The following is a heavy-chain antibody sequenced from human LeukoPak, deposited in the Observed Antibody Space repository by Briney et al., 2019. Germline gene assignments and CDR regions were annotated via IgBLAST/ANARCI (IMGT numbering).Heavy chain of an antibody. J-gene: IGHJ3*02. CDR2: TYYRFKWYN. CDR3: CHSLSGRTGAFDI. V-gene: IGHV6-1*01. Sequence: SQTLSLTCAISGDSVSSNSAAWNWIRQSPSRGLEWLGRTYYRFKWYNDYAVSVKSRITIKPETTKNQFSLQLDSVAPEDTAVYYCCHSLSGRTGAFDIWGRGTVVTVSS. CDR1: GDSVSSNSAA. D-gene: IGHD2-21*01.